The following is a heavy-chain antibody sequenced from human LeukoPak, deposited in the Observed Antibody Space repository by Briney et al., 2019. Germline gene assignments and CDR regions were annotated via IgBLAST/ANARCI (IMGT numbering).Heavy chain of an antibody. CDR2: ILYDGSNK. Sequence: PGGSLRLSCAASGFTFSSSAMHWVRQAPGKGLEWVAVILYDGSNKYYADSVKGRFTISRDNFKNTLYLQMNSLRVEDTAMYYCARDTYYRGSGRYWYPLPNWGQGTLVTVPP. V-gene: IGHV3-30-3*01. CDR3: ARDTYYRGSGRYWYPLPN. J-gene: IGHJ4*02. CDR1: GFTFSSSA. D-gene: IGHD3-10*01.